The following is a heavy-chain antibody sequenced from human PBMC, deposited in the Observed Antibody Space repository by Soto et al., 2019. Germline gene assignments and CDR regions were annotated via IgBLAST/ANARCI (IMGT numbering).Heavy chain of an antibody. D-gene: IGHD3-16*01. Sequence: SETLSLTCAVSGGSIRSNNWWSWVRQPPGKGLEWIGEIYHSGVTSYNPSLKSRVTISVDKSKNQFSLKLSSLTAADTAVYYCARISAYHFDYWGQGTLVTVSS. J-gene: IGHJ4*02. CDR2: IYHSGVT. V-gene: IGHV4-4*02. CDR3: ARISAYHFDY. CDR1: GGSIRSNNW.